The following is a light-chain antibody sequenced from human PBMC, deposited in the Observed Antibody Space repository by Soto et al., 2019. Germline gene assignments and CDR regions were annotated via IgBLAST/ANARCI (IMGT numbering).Light chain of an antibody. J-gene: IGKJ2*01. CDR3: QQYYSTPDT. Sequence: DIVMTQSPDSLAVSLGERVTINYKSSQSVLYSSNNKNYLAWYQQKPGQPPKLLIYWASTRESGVPDRFSGSGSGTDFTLTISSLQAEDVAVYYCQQYYSTPDTFGQGTKLEIK. CDR1: QSVLYSSNNKNY. CDR2: WAS. V-gene: IGKV4-1*01.